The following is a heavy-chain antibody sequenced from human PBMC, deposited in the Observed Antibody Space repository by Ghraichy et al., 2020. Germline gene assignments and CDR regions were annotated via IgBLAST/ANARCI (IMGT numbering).Heavy chain of an antibody. D-gene: IGHD2-21*01. Sequence: SGPTLVKPTQTLTLTCTFSGFSLTTYGVGVGWIRQPPGKALEWLVFVYWDNDNHYSPSLKNRLTVTKDSSKNLLVFLITDMDPMDTGTYYCAHRRSQSGSYWDGGYFDYWGQGAQVTVSS. CDR2: VYWDNDN. J-gene: IGHJ4*02. CDR1: GFSLTTYGVG. CDR3: AHRRSQSGSYWDGGYFDY. V-gene: IGHV2-5*02.